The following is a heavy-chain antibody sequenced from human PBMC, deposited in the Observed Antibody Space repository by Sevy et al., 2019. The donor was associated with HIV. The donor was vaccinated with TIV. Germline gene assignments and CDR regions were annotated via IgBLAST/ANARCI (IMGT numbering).Heavy chain of an antibody. D-gene: IGHD3-3*01. CDR3: ANMPSYDFWSGYLSNWFDP. CDR2: ISGSGGST. Sequence: GGSLRLSCAASGFTFSSYAMSWVRQAPGKGLEWVSAISGSGGSTYYADSVKGRFTISRDNSKNTLYLQMNSRRAEDTAVYYCANMPSYDFWSGYLSNWFDPWGQGTLVTVSS. V-gene: IGHV3-23*01. CDR1: GFTFSSYA. J-gene: IGHJ5*02.